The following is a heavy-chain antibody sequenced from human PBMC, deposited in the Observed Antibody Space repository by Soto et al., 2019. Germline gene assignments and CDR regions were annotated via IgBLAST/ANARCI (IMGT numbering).Heavy chain of an antibody. CDR3: ARGGLYGNHYGMDV. V-gene: IGHV4-34*01. D-gene: IGHD3-10*01. CDR1: SFSDYY. CDR2: INHSGST. J-gene: IGHJ6*02. Sequence: SFSDYYWSWIRQSPEKGLEWIGEINHSGSTNYNLFLKSRVTISLDTSKNQFSLKLRSVTAADTALYYCARGGLYGNHYGMDVWGQGTTVTVSS.